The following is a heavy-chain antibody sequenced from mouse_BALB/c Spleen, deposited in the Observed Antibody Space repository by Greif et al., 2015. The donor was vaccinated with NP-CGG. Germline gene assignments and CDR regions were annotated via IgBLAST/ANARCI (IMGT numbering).Heavy chain of an antibody. V-gene: IGHV1-9*01. CDR3: ARVPYYFDY. J-gene: IGHJ2*01. CDR2: ILPGSGST. CDR1: GYTFSSYW. Sequence: QVQLKHSGAELMKPGASVKISCKATGYTFSSYWIEWVKQRPGHGLEWIGEILPGSGSTNCNEKFKGKATFTADTSSNTAYMQLSSLTSEDSAVYYCARVPYYFDYWGQGTTLTVSS.